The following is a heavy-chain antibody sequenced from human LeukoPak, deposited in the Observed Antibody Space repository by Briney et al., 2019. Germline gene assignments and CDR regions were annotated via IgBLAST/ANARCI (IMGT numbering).Heavy chain of an antibody. Sequence: GGSLRLSCAASGFTFSSYWMSWVRQAPGKGLEWVAVISYDGSNKYYADSVKGRFTISRDNSKSTLYLQMNNLRAEDTAVYYCAKHWSYCSTTSCFFSYYYYYMDVWGKGTTVTVSS. D-gene: IGHD2-2*01. CDR1: GFTFSSYW. CDR3: AKHWSYCSTTSCFFSYYYYYMDV. J-gene: IGHJ6*03. CDR2: ISYDGSNK. V-gene: IGHV3-30*18.